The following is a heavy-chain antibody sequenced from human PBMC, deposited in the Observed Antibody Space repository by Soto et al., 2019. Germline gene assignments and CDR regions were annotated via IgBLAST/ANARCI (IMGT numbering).Heavy chain of an antibody. D-gene: IGHD3-22*01. CDR1: GGTFSSYA. J-gene: IGHJ3*02. Sequence: SGVHFSCLPSGGTFSSYAISLVLPAPAQGLEVMGGIKHICGTANYAQKCQGRVTSTADKSTSTAYMELSSLRSEDTAVYYCAREKYYYDSSGYYGSDAFDIWGQGTMVTGSS. CDR2: IKHICGTA. V-gene: IGHV1-69*06. CDR3: AREKYYYDSSGYYGSDAFDI.